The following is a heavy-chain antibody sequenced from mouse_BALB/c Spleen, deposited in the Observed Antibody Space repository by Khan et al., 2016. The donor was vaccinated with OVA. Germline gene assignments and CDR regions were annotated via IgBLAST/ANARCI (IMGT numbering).Heavy chain of an antibody. CDR2: INPRSDYT. CDR1: GYTFTSHT. CDR3: ARRTTEYALDY. Sequence: QVQLQQSGAELARPGASVKMSCKAFGYTFTSHTMHWVKQRPGQGLEWIGYINPRSDYTQYNQKFNDKATLTADISSSTAYMQLSSLTSEDSAVYYCARRTTEYALDYWGQGTSVTVSS. D-gene: IGHD2-14*01. J-gene: IGHJ4*01. V-gene: IGHV1-4*01.